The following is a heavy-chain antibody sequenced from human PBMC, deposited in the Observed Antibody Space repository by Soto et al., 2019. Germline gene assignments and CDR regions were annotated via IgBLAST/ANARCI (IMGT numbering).Heavy chain of an antibody. CDR3: AGTSSLQGYYMGV. Sequence: SQTLSLTCVISGDSVSSNSAAWNWIRQSPSRGLEWLGRTYYRSRWYNDYAVSVRSRLTVNADTSKNQFSLHLNSVTPEDTAVYYCAGTSSLQGYYMGVWDEGTTVTVSS. V-gene: IGHV6-1*01. CDR1: GDSVSSNSAA. CDR2: TYYRSRWYN. D-gene: IGHD1-7*01. J-gene: IGHJ6*03.